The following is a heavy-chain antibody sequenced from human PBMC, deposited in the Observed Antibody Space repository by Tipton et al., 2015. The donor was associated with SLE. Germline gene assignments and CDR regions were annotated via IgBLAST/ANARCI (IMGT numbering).Heavy chain of an antibody. V-gene: IGHV4-4*09. CDR1: GGSFSGYY. D-gene: IGHD3-22*01. Sequence: TLSLTCAVYGGSFSGYYWSWIRQPAGKGLEWIGNIYSSGSTNYNPSLKSRVTISVDTSNNEFSLNLKSVTATDTAVYYCARGPYYDWAFHIWGPGTVVAVSS. CDR2: IYSSGST. J-gene: IGHJ3*02. CDR3: ARGPYYDWAFHI.